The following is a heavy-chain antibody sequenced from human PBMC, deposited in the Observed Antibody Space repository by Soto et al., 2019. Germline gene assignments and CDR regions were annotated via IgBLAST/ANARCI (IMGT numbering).Heavy chain of an antibody. CDR1: GGSISSGGYY. CDR2: IYYSGST. D-gene: IGHD4-4*01. Sequence: SETLSLTCTVSGGSISSGGYYWSWIRQHPGKSLEWIGYIYYSGSTYYNPSLKSRVTISVDTSKNQFSLKLSSVTAADTAVYYCARGDYRKGMDVWGQGTTVTVSS. J-gene: IGHJ6*02. CDR3: ARGDYRKGMDV. V-gene: IGHV4-31*03.